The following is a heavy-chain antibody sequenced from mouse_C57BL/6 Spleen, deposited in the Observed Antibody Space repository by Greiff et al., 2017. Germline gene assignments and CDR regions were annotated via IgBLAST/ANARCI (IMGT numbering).Heavy chain of an antibody. CDR1: GYTFTDYY. CDR2: IYPGSGNT. V-gene: IGHV1-76*01. CDR3: ARYPLSYAMDY. Sequence: QVQLKESGAELVRPGASVKLSCKASGYTFTDYYINWVKQRPGQGLEWIARIYPGSGNTYYNEKFKGKATLTAEKSSSTAYMQLSSLTSEDSAVYFCARYPLSYAMDYWGQGTSVTVSS. J-gene: IGHJ4*01.